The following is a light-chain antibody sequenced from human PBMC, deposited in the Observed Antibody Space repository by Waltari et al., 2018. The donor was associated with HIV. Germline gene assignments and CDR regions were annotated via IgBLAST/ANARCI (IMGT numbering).Light chain of an antibody. CDR2: RNN. CDR3: AAWDDSLSGPWV. V-gene: IGLV1-47*01. Sequence: QSVLTQPPSVSGTPGQRVSISCSGSSSNIGSNYVYWYQQLPGTAPKLLIYRNNQRPSGVPDRFSGSKSGTSASLAISGLRSDDEADYYCAAWDDSLSGPWVFGGGTKLTVL. CDR1: SSNIGSNY. J-gene: IGLJ3*02.